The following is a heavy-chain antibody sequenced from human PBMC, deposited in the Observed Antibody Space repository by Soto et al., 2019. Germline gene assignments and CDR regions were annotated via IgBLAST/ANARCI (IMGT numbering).Heavy chain of an antibody. D-gene: IGHD3-10*01. V-gene: IGHV3-23*01. J-gene: IGHJ5*02. CDR1: GFTFSSYA. CDR3: AKALWFGELFSPDNWFDP. Sequence: GGSLRLSCAASGFTFSSYAMSWVRQAPGKGLEWVSAISGSGGSTYYADSVRGRFTISGDNSKKTLHLQMNSLGAEATAVYYCAKALWFGELFSPDNWFDPWGQGTLVTVSS. CDR2: ISGSGGST.